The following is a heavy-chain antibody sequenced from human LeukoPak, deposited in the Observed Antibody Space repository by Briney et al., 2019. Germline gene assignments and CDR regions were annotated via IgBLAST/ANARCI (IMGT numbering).Heavy chain of an antibody. CDR1: GGTFSSYA. D-gene: IGHD2-2*02. Sequence: GASVKVSCKASGGTFSSYAISWVRQAPGQGLEWMGGIIPIFGTANYAQKFQGRVTITADESTSTAYMELSSLRSEDTAVYYCASVSWDIVVVPAAIDYYYMDVWGKGTTVTVSS. J-gene: IGHJ6*03. CDR2: IIPIFGTA. V-gene: IGHV1-69*13. CDR3: ASVSWDIVVVPAAIDYYYMDV.